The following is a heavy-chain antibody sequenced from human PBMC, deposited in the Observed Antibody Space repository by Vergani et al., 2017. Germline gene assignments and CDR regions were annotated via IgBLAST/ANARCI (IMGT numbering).Heavy chain of an antibody. CDR1: GFSFKSYW. CDR2: IKSDGSIT. Sequence: DVHLAESGGGFFQPGGSLRLSCLASGFSFKSYWMHWVRQVPGKGLLWVSRIKSDGSITAYADSVKGRFTISRDNSKNMLYLQMNSLRAEDTAVYYCARLSYDTTPYLHGGYDCWGQGTLVSVSS. J-gene: IGHJ4*02. D-gene: IGHD3-22*01. CDR3: ARLSYDTTPYLHGGYDC. V-gene: IGHV3-74*03.